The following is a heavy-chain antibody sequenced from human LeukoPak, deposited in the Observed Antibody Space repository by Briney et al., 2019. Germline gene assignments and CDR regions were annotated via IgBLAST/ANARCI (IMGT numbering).Heavy chain of an antibody. Sequence: ASVKVSCNSSGYTFTSYGISWVRQAPAQGLEWMGWISAYNGNTNYAQKLQRRVTMTPDTSTSTAYMELRSLRSDDTAVYYCAYDVAGTWRQFDYWGQGNLVTVSS. D-gene: IGHD6-19*01. CDR1: GYTFTSYG. CDR3: AYDVAGTWRQFDY. J-gene: IGHJ4*02. CDR2: ISAYNGNT. V-gene: IGHV1-18*01.